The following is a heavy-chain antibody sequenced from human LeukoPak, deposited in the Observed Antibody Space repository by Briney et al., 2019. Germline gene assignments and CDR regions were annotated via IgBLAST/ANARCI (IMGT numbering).Heavy chain of an antibody. CDR2: IWYDGSNK. J-gene: IGHJ4*02. D-gene: IGHD2-15*01. V-gene: IGHV3-33*01. CDR1: GFTFSSYG. CDR3: ARGGSESTLIDY. Sequence: PGGSLRLSCAASGFTFSSYGMHWVRQAPGKGLEWVAVIWYDGSNKYYADSVKGRFTISRDNSKNTLYLQMNSLRAEDTAVYYCARGGSESTLIDYWGQGTLVTVSS.